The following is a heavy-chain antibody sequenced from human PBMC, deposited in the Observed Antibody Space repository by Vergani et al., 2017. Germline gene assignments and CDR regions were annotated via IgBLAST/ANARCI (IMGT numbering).Heavy chain of an antibody. D-gene: IGHD3-22*01. CDR2: FSAYNGNT. CDR1: GYTFTSYG. V-gene: IGHV1-18*04. J-gene: IGHJ6*02. Sequence: QVQLVQSGAEVKKPGASVKVSCKASGYTFTSYGISWVRQAPGQGLEWMGWFSAYNGNTNYAQKLQGRVTMTTDTSTSTAYMELRSLRSDDTAVYYCARAVYYYDSSGQRLYYYGMDVWGQGTTVTVSS. CDR3: ARAVYYYDSSGQRLYYYGMDV.